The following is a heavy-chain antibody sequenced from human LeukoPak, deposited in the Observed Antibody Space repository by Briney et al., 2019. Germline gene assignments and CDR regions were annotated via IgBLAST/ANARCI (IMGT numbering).Heavy chain of an antibody. V-gene: IGHV3-9*03. J-gene: IGHJ4*02. CDR1: GFTFDDYA. Sequence: PGGSLRLSCAASGFTFDDYAMHWVRQAPGKGLEWVSGISWNSGSIGYADSVKGRFTISRDNAKNSLYLQMNSLRAEDMALYYCAKGSRDIAAAGNFDYWGQGTLVTVSS. CDR2: ISWNSGSI. D-gene: IGHD6-13*01. CDR3: AKGSRDIAAAGNFDY.